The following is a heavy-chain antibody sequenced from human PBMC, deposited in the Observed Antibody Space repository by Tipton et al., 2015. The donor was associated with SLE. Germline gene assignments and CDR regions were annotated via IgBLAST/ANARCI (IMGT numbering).Heavy chain of an antibody. CDR3: ARHPPRGGSGYALDN. V-gene: IGHV4-59*01. Sequence: TLSLTCTVSGGSISGYYWSWIRQPPGKGLEWIGYIYHSGSTNYNPSLKSRVNISVDTSKNQSSLKLSSVTAADTAVYYCARHPPRGGSGYALDNWGQGTLVTVSS. J-gene: IGHJ4*02. D-gene: IGHD5-12*01. CDR2: IYHSGST. CDR1: GGSISGYY.